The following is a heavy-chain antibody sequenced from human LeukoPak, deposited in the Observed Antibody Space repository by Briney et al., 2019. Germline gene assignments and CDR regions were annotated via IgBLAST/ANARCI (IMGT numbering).Heavy chain of an antibody. CDR2: ISAYNGNT. CDR1: GYTFTSYG. J-gene: IGHJ6*02. D-gene: IGHD3-10*01. Sequence: ASVKVSCKASGYTFTSYGISWVRQAPGQGLEWMGWISAYNGNTNYAQKLQGRVTMTTDTSTSTAYLELRSLRSDDTAVYYCAREGVITMVRGVEYYYYYYGMDVWGQGTTVTVSS. CDR3: AREGVITMVRGVEYYYYYYGMDV. V-gene: IGHV1-18*01.